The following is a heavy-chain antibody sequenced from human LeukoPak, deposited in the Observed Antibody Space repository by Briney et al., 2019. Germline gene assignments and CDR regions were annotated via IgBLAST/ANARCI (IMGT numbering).Heavy chain of an antibody. J-gene: IGHJ4*02. D-gene: IGHD5-24*01. CDR2: IYYSGST. Sequence: SDPLSLTCTVSGPSIRSSSYYWRWIRQPPGKGLDWIGSIYYSGSTYYNPALKSRVTISVDTSKNQFSLKPSSVTAADTAVYYCARVARDGYNIPDDYWGQGTLVTVSS. CDR1: GPSIRSSSYY. V-gene: IGHV4-39*07. CDR3: ARVARDGYNIPDDY.